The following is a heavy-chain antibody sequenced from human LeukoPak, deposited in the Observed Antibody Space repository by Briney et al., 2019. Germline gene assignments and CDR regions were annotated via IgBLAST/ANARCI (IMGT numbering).Heavy chain of an antibody. CDR1: SGSISSGGYY. V-gene: IGHV4-31*03. CDR2: IYYSGTT. J-gene: IGHJ4*02. CDR3: ARDTGYYADY. D-gene: IGHD3-9*01. Sequence: PSETLSLTCSVSSGSISSGGYYWSWIRHHPEKGLEWLGYIYYSGTTYYNPSLKGRLAISVDTSENQFSLKVTSVTAADTAVYHCARDTGYYADYWGQGTLVTV.